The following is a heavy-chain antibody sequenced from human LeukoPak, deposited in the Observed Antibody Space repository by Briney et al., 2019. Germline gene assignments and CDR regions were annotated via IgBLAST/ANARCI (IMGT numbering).Heavy chain of an antibody. CDR3: ARSPLRLQDWFDP. D-gene: IGHD6-25*01. CDR2: IIPIFGTA. CDR1: GGTFIIYA. V-gene: IGHV1-69*06. J-gene: IGHJ5*02. Sequence: SVKVSCKASGGTFIIYAISWVRQAPGQGLEWMGGIIPIFGTANYAQKFQGRVTITADKSTSTAYMELSSLRSEDTAVYYCARSPLRLQDWFDPWGQGTLVTVSS.